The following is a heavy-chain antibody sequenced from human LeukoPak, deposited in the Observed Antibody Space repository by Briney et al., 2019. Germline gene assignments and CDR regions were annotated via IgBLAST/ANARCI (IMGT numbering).Heavy chain of an antibody. CDR1: GFTFSTYN. D-gene: IGHD1-26*01. CDR2: ISYDGSNK. CDR3: AKYPGGFTGIVNYYHMDV. Sequence: PGGSLRLSCAASGFTFSTYNMNWVRQAPGKGLEWVAVISYDGSNKYYADSVKGRFTISRDNSKNTLFLQMNSLRAEDTALYYCAKYPGGFTGIVNYYHMDVWGKGTTVTVSS. V-gene: IGHV3-30*18. J-gene: IGHJ6*03.